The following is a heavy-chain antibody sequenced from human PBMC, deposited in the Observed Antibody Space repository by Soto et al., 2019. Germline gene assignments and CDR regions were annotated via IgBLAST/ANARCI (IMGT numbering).Heavy chain of an antibody. CDR3: RRDFDY. D-gene: IGHD6-6*01. Sequence: GSSQINYYWSWIRQPAGKGLEWIGRLSTSGNTNYNPSLKSRVTMSLDTSKNQFSLMLNSVTAADTAVYYCRRDFDYWGQGTLITVSS. CDR2: LSTSGNT. CDR1: GSSQINYY. J-gene: IGHJ4*02. V-gene: IGHV4-4*07.